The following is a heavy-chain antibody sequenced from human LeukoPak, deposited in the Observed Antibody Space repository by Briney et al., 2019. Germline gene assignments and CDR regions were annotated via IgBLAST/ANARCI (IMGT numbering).Heavy chain of an antibody. CDR1: GFTFTDYY. Sequence: GGSLRLSCAVSGFTFTDYYMSWIRQAPGKGLEWIPYISNDATSIYYADSVKGRFTISRDNAKNSLYLQMNSLRANDTAMYYCARSNWLDPWGQGTLVTVSS. V-gene: IGHV3-11*01. CDR2: ISNDATSI. J-gene: IGHJ5*02. CDR3: ARSNWLDP.